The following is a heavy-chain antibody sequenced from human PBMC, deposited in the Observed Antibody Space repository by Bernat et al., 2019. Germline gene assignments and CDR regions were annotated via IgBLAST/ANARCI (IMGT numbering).Heavy chain of an antibody. CDR1: GFTFSSYG. J-gene: IGHJ3*02. D-gene: IGHD2-2*01. CDR2: IWYDGSNK. CDR3: AKDGGYCSSTSCYYAFDI. V-gene: IGHV3-33*06. Sequence: QVQLVESGGGVVQPGRSLRLSCAASGFTFSSYGMHWVRQAPGKGLEWVAVIWYDGSNKYYADSVKGRFTISRDNSKNTLYLQMNSLRAEDTAVYYCAKDGGYCSSTSCYYAFDIWGQGTMVTVSS.